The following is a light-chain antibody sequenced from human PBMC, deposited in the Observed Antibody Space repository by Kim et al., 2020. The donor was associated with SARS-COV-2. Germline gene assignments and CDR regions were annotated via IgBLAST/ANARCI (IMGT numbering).Light chain of an antibody. J-gene: IGLJ3*02. CDR1: SSDVGGYNY. Sequence: QSALTQPRSVSGSVGQSVTISCTGTSSDVGGYNYVSWYQQHPGKAPKLMIYDVSKRPSGVPDRFSGSKSGNTASLTISGLQSEDEAEYYCCSYAGSYTWVFGGGTQLIVL. CDR3: CSYAGSYTWV. V-gene: IGLV2-11*01. CDR2: DVS.